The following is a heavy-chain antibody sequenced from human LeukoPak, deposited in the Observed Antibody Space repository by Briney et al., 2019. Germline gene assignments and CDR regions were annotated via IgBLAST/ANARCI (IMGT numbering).Heavy chain of an antibody. CDR1: GYAFTSYA. J-gene: IGHJ6*02. Sequence: ASVKVSCKASGYAFTSYAMNWVRQAPGQGLEWMGWINTNTGNPTYAQGFTGRFVFSLDTSVSTAYLQISSLKAEDTAVYYCAREYRDSSGYYTYYYYYGMDVWGQGTTVTVSS. CDR2: INTNTGNP. V-gene: IGHV7-4-1*02. D-gene: IGHD3-22*01. CDR3: AREYRDSSGYYTYYYYYGMDV.